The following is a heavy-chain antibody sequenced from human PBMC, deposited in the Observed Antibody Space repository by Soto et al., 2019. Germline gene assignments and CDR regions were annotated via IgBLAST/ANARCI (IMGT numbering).Heavy chain of an antibody. CDR3: ARDRTYYYGSGSYYY. CDR2: ISPYNGNT. J-gene: IGHJ4*02. CDR1: GYTFPSYG. D-gene: IGHD3-10*01. V-gene: IGHV1-18*01. Sequence: QVQLVQSGTEVKKPGASVRVSCKASGYTFPSYGISWVRQAAGQGLEWMGWISPYNGNTNYAQNLQGRVTMTTDTSTSTAYMELRSLRSDDTAIYYCARDRTYYYGSGSYYYWGQGTLVTVSS.